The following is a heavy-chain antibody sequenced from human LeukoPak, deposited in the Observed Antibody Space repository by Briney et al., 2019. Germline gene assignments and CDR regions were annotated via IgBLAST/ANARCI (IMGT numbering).Heavy chain of an antibody. CDR1: GYTFTSYG. V-gene: IGHV1-18*01. CDR3: ATFHQSYSSGWYPLGY. D-gene: IGHD6-19*01. Sequence: ASVKVSCKASGYTFTSYGISWVRQAPGQGLEWMGWISAYNGNTNYAQKLQGRVTMTTDTSTSTAYMELRSLRSDDTAVYYCATFHQSYSSGWYPLGYWGQGTLVTVSS. J-gene: IGHJ4*02. CDR2: ISAYNGNT.